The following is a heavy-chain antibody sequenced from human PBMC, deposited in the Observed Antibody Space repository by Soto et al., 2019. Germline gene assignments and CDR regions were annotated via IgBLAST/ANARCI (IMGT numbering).Heavy chain of an antibody. J-gene: IGHJ4*02. Sequence: SETLSLTCAVSGGSISSSNWWSWVRQPPGKGLEWIGEIYHSGSTNYNPSLKSRVTISVDKSKNQFSLKLSSVTAADTAVYYCAREKDPTDILTGFVFDYWGQGTLVTVSS. D-gene: IGHD3-9*01. CDR3: AREKDPTDILTGFVFDY. V-gene: IGHV4-4*02. CDR2: IYHSGST. CDR1: GGSISSSNW.